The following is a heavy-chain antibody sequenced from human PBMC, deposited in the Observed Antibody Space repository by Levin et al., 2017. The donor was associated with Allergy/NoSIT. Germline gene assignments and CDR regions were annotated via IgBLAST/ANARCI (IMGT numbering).Heavy chain of an antibody. J-gene: IGHJ4*02. Sequence: SETLSLTCTVSGGSISSSSYYWGWIRQPPGMGLGWIGSMYYSGSTYYNSSLKSRVTISVNTSKNQFSLKVSSVTAADTAVYYCARHHHYGTGRYDYWGQGTLVTVSS. CDR1: GGSISSSSYY. CDR3: ARHHHYGTGRYDY. D-gene: IGHD3-10*01. CDR2: MYYSGST. V-gene: IGHV4-39*01.